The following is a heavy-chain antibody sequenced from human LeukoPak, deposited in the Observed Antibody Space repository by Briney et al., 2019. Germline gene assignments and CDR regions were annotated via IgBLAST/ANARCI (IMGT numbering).Heavy chain of an antibody. V-gene: IGHV4-59*08. CDR2: IYYSGST. Sequence: SETLSLTCTVSGGSISSYYWSWIRQPPGKGLEWIGYIYYSGSTNYNPSLKSRLTMSVDMTNNHFSLTLSSVTAADTAVYYCATTENSSGWFGYWGQGALVTVSS. D-gene: IGHD6-19*01. CDR1: GGSISSYY. J-gene: IGHJ4*02. CDR3: ATTENSSGWFGY.